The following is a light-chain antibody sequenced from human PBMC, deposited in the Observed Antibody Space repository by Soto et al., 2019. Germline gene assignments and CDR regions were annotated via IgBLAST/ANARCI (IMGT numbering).Light chain of an antibody. J-gene: IGKJ1*01. CDR1: QSVSSSY. Sequence: IVLTQSPGTLSFSPGERATLSCRASQSVSSSYLAWYQQKPGQAPRLLIYGASSRATGIPDRFSGSGSGTDFTLTISRLEPEDFAVEYCQQYGSSPSTFVQGTKVEIK. CDR2: GAS. V-gene: IGKV3-20*01. CDR3: QQYGSSPST.